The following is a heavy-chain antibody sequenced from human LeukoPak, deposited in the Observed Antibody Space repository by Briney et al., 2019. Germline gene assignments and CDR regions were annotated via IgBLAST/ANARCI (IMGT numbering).Heavy chain of an antibody. J-gene: IGHJ4*02. CDR3: AKGQISEYAYQLNFDY. D-gene: IGHD2-2*01. CDR2: ISYDGSNK. CDR1: GFTFSSYG. V-gene: IGHV3-30*18. Sequence: GRSLRLSCAASGFTFSSYGMHWVRQAPAKGLEWVAVISYDGSNKYYADSVKGRFTISRDNSKNTLYLQMNSLRAEDTAVYYCAKGQISEYAYQLNFDYWGQGTLVTVSS.